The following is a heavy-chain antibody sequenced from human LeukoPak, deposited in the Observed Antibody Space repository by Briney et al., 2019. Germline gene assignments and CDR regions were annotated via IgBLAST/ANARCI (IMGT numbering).Heavy chain of an antibody. V-gene: IGHV4-38-2*02. CDR2: IYHSGST. CDR1: GYSISSGYY. D-gene: IGHD6-19*01. CDR3: ASSSVAGYYMDV. J-gene: IGHJ6*03. Sequence: SETLSLTCTVSGYSISSGYYWGWIRQPPGKGLEWIGSIYHSGSTYYNPSLMSRVTISVDTSKNQFSLKLSSVTAADTAVYYCASSSVAGYYMDVWGKGTTVTISS.